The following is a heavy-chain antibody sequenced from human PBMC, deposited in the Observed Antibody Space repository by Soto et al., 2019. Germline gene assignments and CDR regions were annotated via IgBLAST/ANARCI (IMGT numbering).Heavy chain of an antibody. CDR2: IKQDGSEK. CDR3: ARVFEQQLGLSYFDY. J-gene: IGHJ4*02. V-gene: IGHV3-7*03. CDR1: GFTFSSYS. D-gene: IGHD6-13*01. Sequence: GGSLRLSCAASGFTFSSYSMNWVRQAPGKGLEWVANIKQDGSEKYYVDSVKGRFTISRDNAKNSLYLQMNSLRAEDTAVYYCARVFEQQLGLSYFDYWGQGTLVTVSS.